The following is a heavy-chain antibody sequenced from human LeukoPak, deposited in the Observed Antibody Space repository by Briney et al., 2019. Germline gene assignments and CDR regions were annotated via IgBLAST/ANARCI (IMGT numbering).Heavy chain of an antibody. V-gene: IGHV1-46*01. CDR2: INPSGGST. J-gene: IGHJ5*02. CDR3: ARDRDTAFNWFDP. Sequence: ASVKVSCKASGYTFTSYGISWVRQAPGQGLEWMGIINPSGGSTSYAQKFQGRVTMTRDMSTSTVYMELSSLRSEDTAVYYCARDRDTAFNWFDPWGQGTLVTVSS. CDR1: GYTFTSYG. D-gene: IGHD5-18*01.